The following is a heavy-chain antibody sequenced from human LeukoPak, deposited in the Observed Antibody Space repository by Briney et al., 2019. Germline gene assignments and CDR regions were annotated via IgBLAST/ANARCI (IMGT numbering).Heavy chain of an antibody. Sequence: SETLSLTCAVYGGSFSGYYWSWIRQPPGKGLEWIGEINHSGSTNYNPSLKSRVTISVDTSKNQFSLKLSSVTAADTAVYYCASRGHPELPMSDYWGQGTLVTVSS. J-gene: IGHJ4*02. D-gene: IGHD1-26*01. CDR1: GGSFSGYY. V-gene: IGHV4-34*01. CDR3: ASRGHPELPMSDY. CDR2: INHSGST.